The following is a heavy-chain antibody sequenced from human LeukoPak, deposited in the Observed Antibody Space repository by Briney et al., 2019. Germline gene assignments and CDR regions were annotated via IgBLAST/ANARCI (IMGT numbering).Heavy chain of an antibody. Sequence: SETLSLTCAVSGASISGSGYYLGWIRQPPGKGLEWIGNIYYTGNTYYNASLQSRVTISIDTSKNQFSPRLNSVTAADTAMYYCAKSGGYGLIDYWGQGTLVTVSS. D-gene: IGHD1-26*01. CDR1: GASISGSGYY. CDR3: AKSGGYGLIDY. V-gene: IGHV4-39*01. J-gene: IGHJ4*02. CDR2: IYYTGNT.